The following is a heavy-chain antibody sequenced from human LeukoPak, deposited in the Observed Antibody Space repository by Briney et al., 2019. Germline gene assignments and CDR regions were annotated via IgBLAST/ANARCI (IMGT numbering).Heavy chain of an antibody. D-gene: IGHD3-10*01. CDR3: ARASRGYSGSGTYLYYFDH. V-gene: IGHV1-8*02. Sequence: ASVKVSCKTSGYTFTSYGINWVRQAPGQGLEWMGWMNPNNGNAGYAQKFQGRVTMTRDTSISTAYMELSSLRSEDTAVYYCARASRGYSGSGTYLYYFDHWGQGTLVTVSS. CDR1: GYTFTSYG. CDR2: MNPNNGNA. J-gene: IGHJ4*02.